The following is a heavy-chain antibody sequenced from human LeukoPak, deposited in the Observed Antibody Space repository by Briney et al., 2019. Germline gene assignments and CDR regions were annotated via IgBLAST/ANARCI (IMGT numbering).Heavy chain of an antibody. CDR2: IYPGDSDT. CDR3: ARRAAAGLNYYYYGTDV. J-gene: IGHJ6*02. Sequence: GESLKISCKGSGYSFTTYWIGWVRQMPGKGLEWMGIIYPGDSDTRYSPSFQGQVTISADKSISTAYLQWSSLKASDTAMYYCARRAAAGLNYYYYGTDVWGQGTTVTVSS. V-gene: IGHV5-51*01. CDR1: GYSFTTYW. D-gene: IGHD6-13*01.